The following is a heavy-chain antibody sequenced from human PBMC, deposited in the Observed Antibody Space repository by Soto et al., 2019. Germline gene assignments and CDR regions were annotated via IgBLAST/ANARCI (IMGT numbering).Heavy chain of an antibody. V-gene: IGHV3-33*01. CDR2: IWYDGSNK. J-gene: IGHJ3*02. CDR3: ARDQTATDDAFDI. Sequence: GSLRLSCAASGFTFSSYGMHWVRQAPGKGLEWVAVIWYDGSNKYYADSVKGRFTISRDNSKNTLYLQMNSLRAEDTAVYYCARDQTATDDAFDIWGQGTMVTVS. D-gene: IGHD5-12*01. CDR1: GFTFSSYG.